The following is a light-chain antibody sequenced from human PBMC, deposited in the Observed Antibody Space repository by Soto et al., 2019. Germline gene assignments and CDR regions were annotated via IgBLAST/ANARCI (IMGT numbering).Light chain of an antibody. CDR1: QSVSSY. CDR3: RQRYSWPPLFT. Sequence: EIVLTQSPATLSLSPGERATLSCRASQSVSSYLAGYQQKPAQAPSLLIYDASNRATGIPARFSGSGSATDFSLTISSREHEDFVVYYCRQRYSWPPLFTFGPGTKVDIK. J-gene: IGKJ3*01. V-gene: IGKV3-11*01. CDR2: DAS.